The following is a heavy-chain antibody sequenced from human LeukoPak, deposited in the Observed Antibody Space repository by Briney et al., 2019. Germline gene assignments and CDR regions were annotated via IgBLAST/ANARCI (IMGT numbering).Heavy chain of an antibody. D-gene: IGHD4-17*01. Sequence: GESLKISCEASGYSFTSYWIGWVRQVPGRGLEWMGIIYPGDSDTRYSPSFQGQVTISADKSISTAYLQWSSLKASDTAMYYCARYARDYGDDVSYFDYWGQGTLVTVSS. J-gene: IGHJ4*02. CDR3: ARYARDYGDDVSYFDY. CDR2: IYPGDSDT. CDR1: GYSFTSYW. V-gene: IGHV5-51*01.